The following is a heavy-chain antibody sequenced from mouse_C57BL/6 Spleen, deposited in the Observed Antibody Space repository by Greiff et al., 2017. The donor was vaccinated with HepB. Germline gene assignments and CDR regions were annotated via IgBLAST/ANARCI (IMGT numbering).Heavy chain of an antibody. CDR3: ARVNDYDVGWFAY. CDR2: ISYDGSN. Sequence: EVQRVESGPGLVKPSQSLSLTCSVTGYSITSGYYWNWIRQFPGNKLEWMGYISYDGSNNYNPSLKNRISITRDTSKNQFFLKLNSVTTEDTATYYCARVNDYDVGWFAYWGQGTLVTVSA. D-gene: IGHD2-4*01. J-gene: IGHJ3*01. V-gene: IGHV3-6*01. CDR1: GYSITSGYY.